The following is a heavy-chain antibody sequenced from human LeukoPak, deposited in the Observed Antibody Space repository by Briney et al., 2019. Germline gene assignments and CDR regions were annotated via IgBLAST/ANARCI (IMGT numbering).Heavy chain of an antibody. Sequence: SETLSLTCAAYGGSFSGYYWSWIRQPPGKGLEWIGEINHSGSTNYNPSLKSRVTISVDTSKNQFSLKLSSVTAADTAVYYCATLTYYYDSSGYYRPINWFDPWGQGTLVTVSS. CDR3: ATLTYYYDSSGYYRPINWFDP. CDR1: GGSFSGYY. CDR2: INHSGST. D-gene: IGHD3-22*01. V-gene: IGHV4-34*01. J-gene: IGHJ5*02.